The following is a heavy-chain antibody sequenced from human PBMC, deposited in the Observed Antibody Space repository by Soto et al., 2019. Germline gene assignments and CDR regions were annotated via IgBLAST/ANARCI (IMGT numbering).Heavy chain of an antibody. CDR2: ISGSGGST. V-gene: IGHV3-23*01. CDR3: AKDLFGVVTQIR. Sequence: TWGSLRLPCAASGFTFINHARSCVRQAPGKGLEWVSAISGSGGSTYYADSVKGRFTISRDNSKNTLYLQMNSLRAEDTAVYYCAKDLFGVVTQIRWGQGTLVTVSS. CDR1: GFTFINHA. D-gene: IGHD3-3*01. J-gene: IGHJ4*02.